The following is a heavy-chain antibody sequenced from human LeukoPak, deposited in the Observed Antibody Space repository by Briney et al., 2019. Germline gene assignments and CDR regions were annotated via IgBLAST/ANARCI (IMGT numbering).Heavy chain of an antibody. D-gene: IGHD3-9*01. V-gene: IGHV4-39*07. CDR1: GGSISSGGYY. CDR3: ARGRTSHFDWSNRLLDY. CDR2: INHSGST. Sequence: SETLSLTCTVSGGSISSGGYYWSWIRQPPGKGLEWIGEINHSGSTNYNPSLKSRVTISVDTSKNQFSLKLSSVTAADTAVYYCARGRTSHFDWSNRLLDYWGQGTLVTVSS. J-gene: IGHJ4*02.